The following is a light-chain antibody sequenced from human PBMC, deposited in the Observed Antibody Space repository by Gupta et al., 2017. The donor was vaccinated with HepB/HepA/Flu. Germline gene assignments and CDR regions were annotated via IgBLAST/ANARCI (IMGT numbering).Light chain of an antibody. V-gene: IGKV1-39*01. CDR3: QQSYSTLIT. Sequence: GDRVTIPCRASQSISSYLNWYQQKPGKDPKLLIYAASSLQSGVPSRFSGSGSGTDFTLTISSLQPEDFATYYCQQSYSTLITFGQGTRMEIK. CDR2: AAS. J-gene: IGKJ5*01. CDR1: QSISSY.